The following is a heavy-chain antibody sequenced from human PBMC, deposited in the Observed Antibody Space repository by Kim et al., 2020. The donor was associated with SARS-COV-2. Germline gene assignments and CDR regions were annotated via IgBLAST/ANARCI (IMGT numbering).Heavy chain of an antibody. CDR1: GGSISSYY. CDR3: ARGGAARPGGDAFDI. CDR2: IYTSGST. J-gene: IGHJ3*02. V-gene: IGHV4-4*07. D-gene: IGHD6-6*01. Sequence: SETLSLTCTVSGGSISSYYWSWIRQPAGKGLEWIGRIYTSGSTNYNPSLKSRVTMSVDTSKNQFSLKLSSVTAADTAVYYCARGGAARPGGDAFDIWGQGTMVTVSS.